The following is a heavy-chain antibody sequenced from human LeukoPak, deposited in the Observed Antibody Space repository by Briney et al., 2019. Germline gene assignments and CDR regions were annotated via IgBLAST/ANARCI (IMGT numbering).Heavy chain of an antibody. V-gene: IGHV3-23*01. CDR2: ISGSGGST. Sequence: PGGSLRLSCAASGFIFSSYAIHWVRQAPGKGLEWVSAISGSGGSTYSEDSVKGRFTISRDNSKNTLYLQMNSLRAEDTAVYYCAKRGYYYDSSGYYYFDYWGQGTLVTVSS. CDR3: AKRGYYYDSSGYYYFDY. D-gene: IGHD3-22*01. CDR1: GFIFSSYA. J-gene: IGHJ4*02.